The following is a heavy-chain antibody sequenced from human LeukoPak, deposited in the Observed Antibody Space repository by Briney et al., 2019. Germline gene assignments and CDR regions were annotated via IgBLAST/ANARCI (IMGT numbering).Heavy chain of an antibody. CDR3: AREIFGSGSYPDY. CDR1: GSNVSTNA. CDR2: IWQEARHT. Sequence: PGRSLRHACSAPGSNVSTNAAHSARQPPGNWLGLVALIWQEARHTFYTDAVKGRFTISRDNSKNTVYLQMNSLGGEDTAVYYCAREIFGSGSYPDYWGQGTLVTVSS. V-gene: IGHV3-33*01. J-gene: IGHJ4*02. D-gene: IGHD3-10*01.